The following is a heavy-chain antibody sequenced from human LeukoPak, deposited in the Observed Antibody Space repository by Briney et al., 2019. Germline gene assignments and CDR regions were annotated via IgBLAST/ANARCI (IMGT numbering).Heavy chain of an antibody. V-gene: IGHV3-74*01. CDR1: GFTFSSYW. D-gene: IGHD6-19*01. Sequence: GGSLRLSCAASGFTFSSYWMHWVRQAPGKGLVWVSRISSDESSTSYADPVEGRFTISRDNAKNTLYLQMNSLRAEDTAVYYCARGLQAARLAVADSWGQGTLVTVSS. CDR3: ARGLQAARLAVADS. CDR2: ISSDESST. J-gene: IGHJ5*02.